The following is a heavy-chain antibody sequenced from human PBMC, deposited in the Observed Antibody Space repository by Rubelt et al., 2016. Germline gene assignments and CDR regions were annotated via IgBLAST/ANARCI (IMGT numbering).Heavy chain of an antibody. CDR2: INGDGSST. CDR3: AEWEPNHPFDY. J-gene: IGHJ4*02. V-gene: IGHV3-74*01. Sequence: GSLRLSCEASGFTFSSYSMHWVRQDPGKGLVWVSRINGDGSSTSYADSVKGRFTISRDNAKNTLYLQMNSLRAEDAAVYYCAEWEPNHPFDYWGQGTLVTVSS. D-gene: IGHD1-26*01. CDR1: GFTFSSYS.